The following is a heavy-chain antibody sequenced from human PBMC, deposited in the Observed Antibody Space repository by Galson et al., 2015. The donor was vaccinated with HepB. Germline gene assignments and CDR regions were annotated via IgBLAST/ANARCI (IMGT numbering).Heavy chain of an antibody. V-gene: IGHV3-23*01. Sequence: SLRLSCAASGFTFSSYAMSWVRQAPGKGLEWVSAISGSGGSTYYADSVKGRFTISRDNSKNTLYLQMNSPRAEDTAVYYCAKAQQQLVRNDAFDIWGQGTMVTVSS. CDR2: ISGSGGST. CDR3: AKAQQQLVRNDAFDI. J-gene: IGHJ3*02. D-gene: IGHD6-13*01. CDR1: GFTFSSYA.